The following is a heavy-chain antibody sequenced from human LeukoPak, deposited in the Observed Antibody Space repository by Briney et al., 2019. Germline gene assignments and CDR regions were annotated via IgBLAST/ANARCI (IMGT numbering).Heavy chain of an antibody. Sequence: SETLSLTCAVYGGSFSDYYWSWIRQPPGKGLEWIGEINHSGSTNYNPSLKSRVTISVDTSKNQFSLKLSSVTAADTAVYYCAKDTYYYDSSGSRWFGPWGQGTLVTVSS. V-gene: IGHV4-34*01. CDR1: GGSFSDYY. D-gene: IGHD3-22*01. CDR3: AKDTYYYDSSGSRWFGP. J-gene: IGHJ5*02. CDR2: INHSGST.